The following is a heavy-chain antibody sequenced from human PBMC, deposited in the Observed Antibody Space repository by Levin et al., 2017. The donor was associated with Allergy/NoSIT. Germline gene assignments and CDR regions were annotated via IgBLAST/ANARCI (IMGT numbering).Heavy chain of an antibody. J-gene: IGHJ4*02. Sequence: GESLKISCAASGFSFSNYGMHWVRQAPGKGLEWVAVISFDGRITYYADSVKGRFTVSRDNSKTTLFLQMNSLKTEDTSLYYCAKAGDGLRVPMSGGLYYLDSWGQGTLVTVSS. CDR1: GFSFSNYG. V-gene: IGHV3-30*18. CDR3: AKAGDGLRVPMSGGLYYLDS. CDR2: ISFDGRIT. D-gene: IGHD3-16*01.